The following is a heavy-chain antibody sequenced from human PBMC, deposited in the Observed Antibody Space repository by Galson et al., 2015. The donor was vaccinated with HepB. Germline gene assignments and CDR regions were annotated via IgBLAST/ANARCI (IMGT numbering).Heavy chain of an antibody. J-gene: IGHJ4*02. CDR1: GGSFSAFY. V-gene: IGHV4-34*01. CDR2: VNHPRGT. D-gene: IGHD2-2*01. CDR3: ARRSGYCCTTYCYKFCDY. Sequence: SETLSLTCAVYGGSFSAFYWSWIRQSPGKGLEWIGEVNHPRGTNYNPSLKSRVTISIDTSKNQFSLKLSSVTAADSAIYYCARRSGYCCTTYCYKFCDYWGQGALVTVSS.